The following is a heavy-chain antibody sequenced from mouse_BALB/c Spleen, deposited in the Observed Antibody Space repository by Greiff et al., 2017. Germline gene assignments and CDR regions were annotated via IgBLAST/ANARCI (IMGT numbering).Heavy chain of an antibody. J-gene: IGHJ2*01. CDR2: IDPYYGGT. D-gene: IGHD2-1*01. CDR1: GYSFTGYN. CDR3: ARLNGNPSYFDY. Sequence: EVQLVESGPELEKPGASVKISCKASGYSFTGYNMNWVKQSNGKSLEWIGNIDPYYGGTIYNQKFKGKATLTVDKSSSTAYMQLKSLTSEDSAVYYCARLNGNPSYFDYWGQGTTLTVSS. V-gene: IGHV1-39*01.